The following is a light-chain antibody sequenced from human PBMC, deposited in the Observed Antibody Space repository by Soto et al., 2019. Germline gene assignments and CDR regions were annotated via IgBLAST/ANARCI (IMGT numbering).Light chain of an antibody. CDR1: QSVSSSY. Sequence: EIVLTQSPGTLSLSPGARATLSCRASQSVSSSYLAWYQQKPGQAPRLLIYGASSRATGIPDRFSGSGSGTDFTLTISRLEPEDFAVYYCQQYNNWPQTFGQGTKVDIK. CDR3: QQYNNWPQT. CDR2: GAS. V-gene: IGKV3-20*01. J-gene: IGKJ1*01.